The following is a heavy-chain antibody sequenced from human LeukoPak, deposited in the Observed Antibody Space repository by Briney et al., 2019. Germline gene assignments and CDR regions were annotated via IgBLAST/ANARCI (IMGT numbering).Heavy chain of an antibody. Sequence: PGGSLRLSCAASGFSISDYWKNWVRLVPGKGLEWVANINEDGTIQDYVASVRGRFTISRNNAKNSLYPQMNSLGAEDTAVYYCASRESSMARSHWGHGTLVTVSS. J-gene: IGHJ4*01. CDR1: GFSISDYW. D-gene: IGHD3-10*01. V-gene: IGHV3-7*01. CDR3: ASRESSMARSH. CDR2: INEDGTIQ.